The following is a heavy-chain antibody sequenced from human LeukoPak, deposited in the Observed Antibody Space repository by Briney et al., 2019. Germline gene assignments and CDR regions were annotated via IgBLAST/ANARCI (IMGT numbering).Heavy chain of an antibody. Sequence: PSETLSLTCAVYGGSFSGYYWSWIRQPPGKGLEWIGEINHSGSTNYNPSLKSRVTISVDTSKNQFSLKLSSVTAADTAVYYCARIRYGSGSYPDYWGQGTLVTVSS. J-gene: IGHJ4*02. CDR2: INHSGST. V-gene: IGHV4-34*01. D-gene: IGHD3-10*01. CDR3: ARIRYGSGSYPDY. CDR1: GGSFSGYY.